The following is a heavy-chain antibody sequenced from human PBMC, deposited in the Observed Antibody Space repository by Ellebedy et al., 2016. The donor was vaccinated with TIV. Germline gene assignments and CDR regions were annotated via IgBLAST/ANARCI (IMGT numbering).Heavy chain of an antibody. CDR2: VFYTGDS. D-gene: IGHD6-19*01. V-gene: IGHV4-59*08. Sequence: MPSETLSLTCSVPGGSISSYYWSRIRQPPGKGLEWIGYVFYTGDSSYNPSLGSRVTMAVDMSKTQVSLKLTSVTAADTAIYYCARAVGGTNRLDLWGQGTLVAVSS. CDR3: ARAVGGTNRLDL. J-gene: IGHJ5*02. CDR1: GGSISSYY.